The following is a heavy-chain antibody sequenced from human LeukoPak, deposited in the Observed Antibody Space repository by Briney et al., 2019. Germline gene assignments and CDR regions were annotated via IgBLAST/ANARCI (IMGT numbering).Heavy chain of an antibody. D-gene: IGHD5-18*01. Sequence: ASVKVSCKASGYTFTGYYMHWVRQAPGQGLEWMGWINPNSGGTNYAQKFQGRVTMTRDTSISTAYMELSRLRSGDTAVYYCARDRTAMVSGYYYYYMDVWGKGTTVTVSS. CDR3: ARDRTAMVSGYYYYYMDV. CDR1: GYTFTGYY. J-gene: IGHJ6*03. CDR2: INPNSGGT. V-gene: IGHV1-2*02.